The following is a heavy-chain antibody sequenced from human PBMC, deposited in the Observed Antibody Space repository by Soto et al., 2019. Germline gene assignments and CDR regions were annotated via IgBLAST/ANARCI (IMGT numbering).Heavy chain of an antibody. D-gene: IGHD1-1*01. CDR2: INSDGSST. Sequence: PGGSLRLSCAASGFTFSSYWMHWVRQAPGKGLVWVSRINSDGSSTSYADSVKGRFTISRDNAKNTLYLQMNSLRAEDTAVYYCARVGGNDEYLNHWGQGTLVTVSS. CDR3: ARVGGNDEYLNH. CDR1: GFTFSSYW. V-gene: IGHV3-74*01. J-gene: IGHJ4*02.